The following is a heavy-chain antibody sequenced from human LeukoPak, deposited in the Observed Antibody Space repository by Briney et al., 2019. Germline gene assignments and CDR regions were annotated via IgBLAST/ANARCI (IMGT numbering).Heavy chain of an antibody. V-gene: IGHV3-66*04. J-gene: IGHJ4*02. CDR2: IYSGGST. CDR3: AKRRGGGIQLWFFDY. CDR1: GFTVSSNY. Sequence: GGSLRLSCAASGFTVSSNYMSWARQAPGKGLEWVSVIYSGGSTYYADSVKGRFTVSRDNSKNTLYLQMNSLRAEDTAVYYCAKRRGGGIQLWFFDYWGQGTLVTVSS. D-gene: IGHD5-18*01.